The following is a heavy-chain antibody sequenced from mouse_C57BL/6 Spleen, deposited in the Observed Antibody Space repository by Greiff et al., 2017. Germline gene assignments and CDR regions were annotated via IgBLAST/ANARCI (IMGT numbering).Heavy chain of an antibody. CDR1: GYTFTSYW. CDR2: INPSSGYT. V-gene: IGHV1-7*01. J-gene: IGHJ2*01. D-gene: IGHD1-1*01. Sequence: QVHVKQSGAELAKPGASVKLSCKASGYTFTSYWMHWVKQRPGQGLEWIGYINPSSGYTKYNQKFKDKATLTADKSSSTAYMQLSSLTYEDSAVYYCARSRNYGSNYFDYWGQGTTLTVSS. CDR3: ARSRNYGSNYFDY.